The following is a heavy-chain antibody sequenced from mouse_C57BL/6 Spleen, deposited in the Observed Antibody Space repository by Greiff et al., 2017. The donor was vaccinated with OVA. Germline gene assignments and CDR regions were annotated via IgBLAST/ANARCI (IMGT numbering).Heavy chain of an antibody. D-gene: IGHD2-2*01. J-gene: IGHJ2*01. CDR2: IWRGGST. CDR3: AKNSDGYDYFDY. Sequence: VKLQESGPGLVQPSQSLSITCTVSGFSLTSYGVHWVRQSPGKGLEWLGVIWRGGSTDYNAAFMSRLSITKDNSKSQVFFKMNSLQADDTAIYYCAKNSDGYDYFDYWGQGTTLTVSS. V-gene: IGHV2-5*01. CDR1: GFSLTSYG.